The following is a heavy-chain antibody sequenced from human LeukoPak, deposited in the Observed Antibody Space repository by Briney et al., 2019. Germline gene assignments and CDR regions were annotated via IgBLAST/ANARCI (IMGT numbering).Heavy chain of an antibody. V-gene: IGHV3-7*01. D-gene: IGHD6-19*01. CDR1: GFTFSSYW. CDR3: AKDEGSSGWPYYFDY. J-gene: IGHJ4*02. Sequence: PGGSLRLSCAVSGFTFSSYWMGWVRQAPGKGLAWVANINQDESSKYYADSVKGRFTISRDNSKNTLYLQMNSLRAEDTAVYYCAKDEGSSGWPYYFDYWGQGTLVTVSS. CDR2: INQDESSK.